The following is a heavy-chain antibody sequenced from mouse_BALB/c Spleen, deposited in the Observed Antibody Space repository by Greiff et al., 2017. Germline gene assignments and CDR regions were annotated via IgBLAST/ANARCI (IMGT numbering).Heavy chain of an antibody. J-gene: IGHJ4*01. D-gene: IGHD2-2*01. V-gene: IGHV8-8-1*01. Sequence: QVTLKESGPGILQPSQTLSLTCSFSGFSLRTYGPAVYWIRQPSGKGLEWLAQLGSDDSTPYNPFLKTRITISKDTSNSQVFLKITSVDTEDSATYDCAIYGDDGAMDYWGQGNTVTGSA. CDR2: LGSDDST. CDR1: GFSLRTYGPA. CDR3: AIYGDDGAMDY.